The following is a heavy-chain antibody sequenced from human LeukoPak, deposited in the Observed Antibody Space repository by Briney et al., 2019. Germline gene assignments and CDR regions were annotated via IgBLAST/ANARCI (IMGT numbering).Heavy chain of an antibody. V-gene: IGHV3-20*04. CDR3: AKHGLPLVVISAPLGY. D-gene: IGHD2-15*01. CDR2: INWNGGGT. Sequence: GGSLRLSCAASGFTFDDYGMSWVRQAPGKGLEWVSGINWNGGGTGYADSVKGRFTISRDNAKNSLYLQMNSLRAEDTAVYYCAKHGLPLVVISAPLGYWGQGTLVTVSS. J-gene: IGHJ4*02. CDR1: GFTFDDYG.